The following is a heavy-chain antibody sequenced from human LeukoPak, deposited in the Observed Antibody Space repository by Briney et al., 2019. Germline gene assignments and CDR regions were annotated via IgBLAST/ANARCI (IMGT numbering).Heavy chain of an antibody. Sequence: GGSLTLSCEDSGFTFRSYEMNWVRQAPGKGLEWIAYLSSSGSAFSYADSVKGRFTIARDNAKNSVYLEMNSLRADDAAVYYCARSARLMKGVVEVTALDDWGQGTLVTVSS. CDR1: GFTFRSYE. CDR2: LSSSGSAF. V-gene: IGHV3-48*03. D-gene: IGHD3-3*01. CDR3: ARSARLMKGVVEVTALDD. J-gene: IGHJ4*02.